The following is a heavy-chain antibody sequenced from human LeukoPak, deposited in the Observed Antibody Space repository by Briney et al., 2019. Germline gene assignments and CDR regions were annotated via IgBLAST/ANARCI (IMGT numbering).Heavy chain of an antibody. CDR2: ISGNGGST. Sequence: GGSLRLSCAASGFTFSSYDMSWVRQAPGKGLGWVSGISGNGGSTNYADSVKGRFTISRDYSKNTLYLQMNSLRAEDTAVYYCALHHGSYYLGRWFDPWGQGTLVTV. CDR1: GFTFSSYD. CDR3: ALHHGSYYLGRWFDP. D-gene: IGHD1-26*01. V-gene: IGHV3-23*01. J-gene: IGHJ5*02.